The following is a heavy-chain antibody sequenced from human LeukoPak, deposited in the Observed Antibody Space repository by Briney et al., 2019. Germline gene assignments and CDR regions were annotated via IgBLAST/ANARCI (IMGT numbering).Heavy chain of an antibody. V-gene: IGHV4-39*01. D-gene: IGHD3-9*01. CDR3: ARHDILTDHSIRY. J-gene: IGHJ4*02. Sequence: SETLSLTCTLSGGSLTTNTFYWGWIRQPPGKGLEWIGTVYYTGITHYNPSLKSRITISVDTSKNHFSLNLTSVTAADTAVYFCARHDILTDHSIRYWGQGLLVTVSS. CDR1: GGSLTTNTFY. CDR2: VYYTGIT.